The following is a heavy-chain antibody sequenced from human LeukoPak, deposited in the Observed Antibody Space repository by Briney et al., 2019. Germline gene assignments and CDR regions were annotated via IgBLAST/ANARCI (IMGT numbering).Heavy chain of an antibody. CDR1: GGSISSGGYY. J-gene: IGHJ6*02. CDR2: IYYSGST. CDR3: ARESPHRGMDV. V-gene: IGHV4-31*03. Sequence: NPSETLSLTCTVSGGSISSGGYYWSWIRQHPGKGLEWIGYIYYSGSTYYNPSLKSRVTISVDTSKNQFSLKLSSVTAADTAVYYCARESPHRGMDVWGQGPTVTVSS.